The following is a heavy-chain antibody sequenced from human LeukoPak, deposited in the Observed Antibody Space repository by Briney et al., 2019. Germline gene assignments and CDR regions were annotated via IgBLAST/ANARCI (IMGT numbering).Heavy chain of an antibody. V-gene: IGHV3-7*01. CDR1: GFTFSSYW. CDR2: INEGGSEK. D-gene: IGHD1-26*01. J-gene: IGHJ4*02. CDR3: ARDLVGSGSY. Sequence: PGGSLRLSCAASGFTFSSYWMHWVRQAPGKGLEWVADINEGGSEKYYVDSVKGRFTISRDNAKNSLYLQMNSLRAEDTAVYYCARDLVGSGSYWGQGTLVTVSS.